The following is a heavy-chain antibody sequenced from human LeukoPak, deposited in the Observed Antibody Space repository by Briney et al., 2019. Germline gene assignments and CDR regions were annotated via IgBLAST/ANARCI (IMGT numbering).Heavy chain of an antibody. J-gene: IGHJ4*02. Sequence: PGGSLRLSCAASGFIFSTYGMHWVRQAPGKGLEWVAFIQFDGSEEFYADSVKGRFTISRDNSKNTLYLQMNTLRAEDTAVYYCAKVDATYGSGSYYPWVYWGQGTLVTVSS. V-gene: IGHV3-30*02. D-gene: IGHD3-10*01. CDR3: AKVDATYGSGSYYPWVY. CDR2: IQFDGSEE. CDR1: GFIFSTYG.